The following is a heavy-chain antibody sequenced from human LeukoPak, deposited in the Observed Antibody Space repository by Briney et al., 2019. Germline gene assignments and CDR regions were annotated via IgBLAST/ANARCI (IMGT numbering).Heavy chain of an antibody. CDR3: ARAGDYDFWSGGTYYYYYMDV. CDR2: IIPIFGTA. CDR1: GGTFSSYA. J-gene: IGHJ6*03. V-gene: IGHV1-69*13. Sequence: ASVKVSCKASGGTFSSYAISWVRQAPGQGLEWMGGIIPIFGTANYAQKFQGRVTITADESTSTAYMELSSLRSEDTAVYYCARAGDYDFWSGGTYYYYYMDVWGKGTTVTVSS. D-gene: IGHD3-3*01.